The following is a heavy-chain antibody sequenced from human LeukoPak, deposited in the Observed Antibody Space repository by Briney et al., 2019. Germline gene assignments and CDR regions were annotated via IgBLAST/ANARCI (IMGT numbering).Heavy chain of an antibody. D-gene: IGHD3-22*01. V-gene: IGHV3-43*01. CDR2: ISWDGGST. CDR3: ARDGLLYYDSSGYYSPYYFDS. CDR1: GFTFDDYT. Sequence: GGSLRLSCAASGFTFDDYTMHWVRQAPGNGLEWVSLISWDGGSTCYADSVKGRFTISRDNSKNSLYLQMNSLRTEDTALYYCARDGLLYYDSSGYYSPYYFDSWGQGTLVTVSS. J-gene: IGHJ4*02.